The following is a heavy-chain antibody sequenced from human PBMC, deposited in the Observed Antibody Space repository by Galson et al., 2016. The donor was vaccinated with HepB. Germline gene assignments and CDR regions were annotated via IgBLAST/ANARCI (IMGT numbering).Heavy chain of an antibody. V-gene: IGHV5-51*01. D-gene: IGHD6-13*01. Sequence: QSGAEVKKPGESLKISCKGSGYSFTTYWIAWVRQMPEKGLEWMGIIYPGDSDTRYSPSFQGQVTISADKSISTTYLQWSSLKASDTAMYYWARELVCSSSKQGLGYWRQGTLVTVSS. CDR2: IYPGDSDT. CDR1: GYSFTTYW. CDR3: ARELVCSSSKQGLGY. J-gene: IGHJ4*02.